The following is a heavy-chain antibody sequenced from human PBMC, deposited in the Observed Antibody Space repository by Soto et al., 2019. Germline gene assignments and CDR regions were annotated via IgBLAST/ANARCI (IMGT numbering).Heavy chain of an antibody. J-gene: IGHJ6*02. D-gene: IGHD6-6*01. CDR1: GYRFDSYW. Sequence: GESLKISCKGSGYRFDSYWVGWVRQMPGKGLEWLGIIYPGDSETRYSPSFQGHVSISVDKSSSTAYLQWSSLKVSDTAIYYCARRAGARAFYYYGLDVWGQGTTVTVSS. CDR3: ARRAGARAFYYYGLDV. CDR2: IYPGDSET. V-gene: IGHV5-51*01.